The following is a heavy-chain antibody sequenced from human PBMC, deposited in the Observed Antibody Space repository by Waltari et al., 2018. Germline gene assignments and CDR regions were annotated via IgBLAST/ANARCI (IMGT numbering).Heavy chain of an antibody. J-gene: IGHJ5*02. CDR1: GYSLSSGYY. D-gene: IGHD1-26*01. CDR3: ARGELAFNIDWFDP. V-gene: IGHV4-38-2*02. Sequence: QVQLQESGPGLVKPSETLSLTCTVSGYSLSSGYYWGWIRQPPGKGLEWIGSIYHSGSTYYNPSLKSRVTISVDTSKNQFSLKLSSVTAADTAVYYCARGELAFNIDWFDPWGQGTLVTVSS. CDR2: IYHSGST.